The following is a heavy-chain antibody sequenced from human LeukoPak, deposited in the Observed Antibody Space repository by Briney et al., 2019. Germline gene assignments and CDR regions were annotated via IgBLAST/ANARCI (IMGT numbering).Heavy chain of an antibody. CDR2: ITHSEST. CDR1: GGSFSDYY. J-gene: IGHJ4*02. CDR3: ARGRSTYGLGTFYNYYYYDS. V-gene: IGHV4-34*01. Sequence: PSETPSLACAVYGGSFSDYYWTWIRQTPGKGLEWIGEITHSESTNYNPSLKSRVTMSVDTSKNQFSLKLSSVTAADAAVYYCARGRSTYGLGTFYNYYYYDSWGQGTLVTVSS. D-gene: IGHD3-10*01.